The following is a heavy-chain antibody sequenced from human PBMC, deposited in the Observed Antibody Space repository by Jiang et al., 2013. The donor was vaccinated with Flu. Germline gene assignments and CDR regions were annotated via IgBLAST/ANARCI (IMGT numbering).Heavy chain of an antibody. J-gene: IGHJ6*02. CDR3: ARDLQTTVTTIPYTYYYYGMDV. D-gene: IGHD4-17*01. Sequence: SGAEVKKPGASVKVSCKASGYTFTSYYMHWVRQAPGQGLEWMGIINPSGGSTSYAQKFQGRVTMTRDTSTSTVYMELSSLRSEDTAVYYCARDLQTTVTTIPYTYYYYGMDVWGQGTTVTVSS. V-gene: IGHV1-46*01. CDR2: INPSGGST. CDR1: GYTFTSYY.